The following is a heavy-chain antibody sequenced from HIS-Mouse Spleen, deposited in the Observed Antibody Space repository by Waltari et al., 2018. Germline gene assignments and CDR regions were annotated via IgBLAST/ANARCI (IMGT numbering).Heavy chain of an antibody. J-gene: IGHJ6*02. V-gene: IGHV3-33*01. D-gene: IGHD3-10*01. CDR1: GFPFRRYG. CDR2: IWYDGSNK. Sequence: QVQLVESGGGVVQPGRSLRLSCAASGFPFRRYGLHGVRPAPGKGLEWVAVIWYDGSNKYYADSVKGRFTISRDNSKNTLYLQMNSLRAEDTAVYYCARDSGLITIIPYGMDVWGQGTTVTVSS. CDR3: ARDSGLITIIPYGMDV.